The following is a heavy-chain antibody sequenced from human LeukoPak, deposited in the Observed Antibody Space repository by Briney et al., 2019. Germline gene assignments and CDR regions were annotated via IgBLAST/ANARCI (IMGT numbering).Heavy chain of an antibody. V-gene: IGHV3-21*01. CDR1: VSSNY. J-gene: IGHJ4*02. Sequence: GGSLRLSCAASVSSNYMSWVRQAPGKGLEWVSSISSSSSYIYYTDSVKGRFTISRDNAKNSLYLQMNSLRAEDTAVYYCARESLLRFLEWYARGQGTLVTVSS. D-gene: IGHD3-3*01. CDR3: ARESLLRFLEWYA. CDR2: ISSSSSYI.